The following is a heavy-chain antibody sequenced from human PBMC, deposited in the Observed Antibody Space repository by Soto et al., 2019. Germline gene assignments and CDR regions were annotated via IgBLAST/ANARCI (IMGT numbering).Heavy chain of an antibody. V-gene: IGHV3-15*01. CDR1: GFTFSNAW. D-gene: IGHD3-10*01. CDR2: IKSKTDGGTT. J-gene: IGHJ5*02. Sequence: PGGSLRLSCAASGFTFSNAWMSWVRQAPGKGLEWVGRIKSKTDGGTTDYAAPVKGRFTISRDDSKNTLYLQMNSLKTEDTAVYDCTTGPIPWFGELSGSWGQGTLVTVSS. CDR3: TTGPIPWFGELSGS.